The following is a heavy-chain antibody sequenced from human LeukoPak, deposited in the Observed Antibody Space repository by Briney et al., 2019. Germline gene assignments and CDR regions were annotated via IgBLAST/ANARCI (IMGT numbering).Heavy chain of an antibody. V-gene: IGHV1-2*02. Sequence: GASVKVSCKASGYTFTGYYMHWVRQAPGQGLEWMGWINPNSGGTNYAQKFQGRVTMTRDTSISTAYMELSRLRSDDTAVYYCARDGWSSGWYKAYYYMDVWGKGTTVTISS. CDR2: INPNSGGT. CDR3: ARDGWSSGWYKAYYYMDV. D-gene: IGHD6-19*01. J-gene: IGHJ6*03. CDR1: GYTFTGYY.